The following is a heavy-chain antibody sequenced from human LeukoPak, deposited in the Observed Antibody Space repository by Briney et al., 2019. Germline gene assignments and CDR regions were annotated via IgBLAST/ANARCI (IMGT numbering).Heavy chain of an antibody. V-gene: IGHV3-7*01. CDR1: GFTFSSYW. CDR3: ATFVGIVSGTYTVPGGLLV. J-gene: IGHJ6*04. CDR2: IKQDGSEK. Sequence: GGSLRLSCAASGFTFSSYWMSWVRQAPGKGLEWVANIKQDGSEKYYVDSVKGRLTISRDNAKNSLYPQMNSLRAEDTAVYYCATFVGIVSGTYTVPGGLLVWGKGTTVTVSS. D-gene: IGHD2-2*03.